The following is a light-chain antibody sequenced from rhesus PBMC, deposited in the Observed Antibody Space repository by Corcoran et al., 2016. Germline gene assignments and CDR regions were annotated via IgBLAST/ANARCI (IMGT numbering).Light chain of an antibody. Sequence: QAALTQPRSVSGSHGQPVTISCTGTGSDIGGYSFVSWYQQHPGTVPKLLIYEVTKRPSGVSDRFSGSKSGNTASLTISGLQAEDEADYYCSSYAGSNTFVFGSGTKLTVL. CDR1: GSDIGGYSF. V-gene: IGLV2-32*02. CDR3: SSYAGSNTFV. CDR2: EVT. J-gene: IGLJ6*01.